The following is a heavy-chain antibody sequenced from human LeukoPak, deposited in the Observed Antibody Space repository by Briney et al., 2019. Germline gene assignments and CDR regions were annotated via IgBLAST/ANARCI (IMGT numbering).Heavy chain of an antibody. V-gene: IGHV4-59*01. Sequence: SETLSLTCTVSGASITSYYWSWIRQPPGERLEWIAYIYYSGNTNYNPSLRSRVTISVDTSKNQFSLRSSSVTAADTAVYYCATGDSGSYHDYWGQGTLVTVSS. CDR3: ATGDSGSYHDY. CDR2: IYYSGNT. J-gene: IGHJ4*02. D-gene: IGHD3-10*01. CDR1: GASITSYY.